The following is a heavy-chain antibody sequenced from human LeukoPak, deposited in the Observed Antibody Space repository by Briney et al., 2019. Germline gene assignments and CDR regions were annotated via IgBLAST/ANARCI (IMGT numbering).Heavy chain of an antibody. D-gene: IGHD3-9*01. CDR1: GYTFTGYY. CDR3: AGDLPLRYFDWSYYYYMDV. Sequence: ASVKVSCKASGYTFTGYYMHWVRQAPGQGLEWMGWINPNSGGTNYAQKFQGRVTMTRDTSISTAYMELSRLRSDDTAVYYCAGDLPLRYFDWSYYYYMDVWGKGTTVTVSS. V-gene: IGHV1-2*02. CDR2: INPNSGGT. J-gene: IGHJ6*03.